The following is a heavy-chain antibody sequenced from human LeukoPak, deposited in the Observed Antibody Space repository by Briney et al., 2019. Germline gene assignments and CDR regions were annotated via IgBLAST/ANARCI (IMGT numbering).Heavy chain of an antibody. CDR3: ARSKRITIFGVVILEGNWFDP. Sequence: SETLSLTCAVYGGSFSGYYWSWIRQPPGKGLEWIGEINHSGSTNYNPSLKSRVTISVDTSKNQFSLKLSSVTAADTAVYYCARSKRITIFGVVILEGNWFDPWGQGTLVTVSS. CDR2: INHSGST. J-gene: IGHJ5*02. CDR1: GGSFSGYY. D-gene: IGHD3-3*01. V-gene: IGHV4-34*01.